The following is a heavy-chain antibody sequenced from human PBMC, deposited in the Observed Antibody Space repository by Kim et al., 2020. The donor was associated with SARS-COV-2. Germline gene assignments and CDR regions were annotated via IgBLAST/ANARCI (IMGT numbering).Heavy chain of an antibody. Sequence: GGSLRLSCAASGFTFSSYGMHWVRQAPGKGLEWVAVISYDGSNKYYADSVKGRFTISRDNSKNTLYLQMNSLRAEDTAVYYCAKDGYNWNPYYYYGMDVWGQGTTVTVSS. J-gene: IGHJ6*02. CDR3: AKDGYNWNPYYYYGMDV. CDR2: ISYDGSNK. CDR1: GFTFSSYG. V-gene: IGHV3-30*18. D-gene: IGHD1-1*01.